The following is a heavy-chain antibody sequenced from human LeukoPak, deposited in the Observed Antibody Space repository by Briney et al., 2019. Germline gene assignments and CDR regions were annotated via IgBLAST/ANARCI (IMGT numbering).Heavy chain of an antibody. CDR3: STSSTVTHTRDP. J-gene: IGHJ5*02. Sequence: ASVKVSCKASGYGFSDVYFNWVRQAPGQGLEWMGWVNPHSGATNYAQRSQGRISMDASFDTAYIELSRRTFDDTAGCYCSTSSTVTHTRDPWGQGTLVTVSS. D-gene: IGHD1-1*01. CDR1: GYGFSDVY. V-gene: IGHV1-2*02. CDR2: VNPHSGAT.